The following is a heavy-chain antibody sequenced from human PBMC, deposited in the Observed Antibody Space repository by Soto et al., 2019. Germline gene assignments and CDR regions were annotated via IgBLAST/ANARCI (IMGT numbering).Heavy chain of an antibody. Sequence: EVQLVQSGAEVKKPRESLRISCKGSGYSFTSYWISWVRQMPGKGLEWMGRIDPSDSYTNYIPSFQTHVTISADKSINTAYLQWRSLKASDTAMYYCARLQAAAGDNDLTFDYWGQGTLVTVSS. CDR1: GYSFTSYW. CDR2: IDPSDSYT. D-gene: IGHD6-13*01. V-gene: IGHV5-10-1*01. J-gene: IGHJ4*02. CDR3: ARLQAAAGDNDLTFDY.